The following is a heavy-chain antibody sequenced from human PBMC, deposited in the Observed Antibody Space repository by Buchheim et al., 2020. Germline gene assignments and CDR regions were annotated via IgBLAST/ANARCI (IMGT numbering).Heavy chain of an antibody. V-gene: IGHV3-74*01. J-gene: IGHJ6*02. D-gene: IGHD5-18*01. CDR2: INCDGRST. CDR3: ARSGYSYGPYYYYYGMDV. Sequence: EVQLVESGGGLVQPGGSLRLSCAASGFTFSSYWMHWVRQAPGKGLVWVSRINCDGRSTSYADSVKGRFTISRDNAQNTLYLQMNSLRAEDTAVYYCARSGYSYGPYYYYYGMDVWGQGTT. CDR1: GFTFSSYW.